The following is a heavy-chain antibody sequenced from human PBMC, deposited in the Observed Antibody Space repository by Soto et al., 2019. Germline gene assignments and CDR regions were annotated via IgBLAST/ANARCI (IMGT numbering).Heavy chain of an antibody. Sequence: PSETLSLTCSVSGGSVGRGSYYWSWIRQPPGKGMEWIGYMYYHGGTNYNPSLKSRVTISADTSKDRFSLNLTSVTAADTAMYYCARVAGNTFDYWGQGTLVTVSS. CDR1: GGSVGRGSYY. J-gene: IGHJ4*02. CDR3: ARVAGNTFDY. D-gene: IGHD4-4*01. V-gene: IGHV4-61*03. CDR2: MYYHGGT.